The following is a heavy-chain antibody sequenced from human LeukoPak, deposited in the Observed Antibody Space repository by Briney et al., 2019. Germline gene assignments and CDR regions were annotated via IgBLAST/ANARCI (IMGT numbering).Heavy chain of an antibody. CDR2: IYYSGST. V-gene: IGHV4-59*01. CDR1: GGSISYYY. D-gene: IGHD5-18*01. CDR3: AGGEDTAMVTMNYGMDV. J-gene: IGHJ6*02. Sequence: SETLSLTCTVSGGSISYYYWSWIRQPPGKGLEWIGYIYYSGSTNYNPSLKSRVTISVDTSKNQLSLKLSSVTAADTAVYYCAGGEDTAMVTMNYGMDVWGQGTTVTVSS.